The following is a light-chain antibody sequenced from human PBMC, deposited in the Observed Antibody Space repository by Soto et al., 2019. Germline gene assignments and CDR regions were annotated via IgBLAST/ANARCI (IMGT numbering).Light chain of an antibody. CDR1: QSVSSSF. V-gene: IGKV3-20*01. J-gene: IGKJ2*01. Sequence: EIVLTQSPGTLSLSPGDRATLSCRASQSVSSSFLAWYQQKPGQTHRLLIYAASSRATGIPDRFSGSGSGTDFTLTINRLEPEDFAVYYCQQHRSSPPGYSFGQGTRLEIK. CDR2: AAS. CDR3: QQHRSSPPGYS.